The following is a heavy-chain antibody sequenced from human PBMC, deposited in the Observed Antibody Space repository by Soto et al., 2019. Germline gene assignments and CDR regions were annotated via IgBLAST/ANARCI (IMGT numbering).Heavy chain of an antibody. D-gene: IGHD3-10*01. CDR3: AIQYYYGSGRTYYFDY. V-gene: IGHV1-18*01. J-gene: IGHJ4*02. CDR2: ISAYNGNT. CDR1: GYTFTSYG. Sequence: ASVKVSFKASGYTFTSYGISWVRQAPGQGLEWMGWISAYNGNTNYAQKLQGRVTMTTDTSTSTAYMELRSLRSEDTAVYYCAIQYYYGSGRTYYFDYWGQGTLVTVSS.